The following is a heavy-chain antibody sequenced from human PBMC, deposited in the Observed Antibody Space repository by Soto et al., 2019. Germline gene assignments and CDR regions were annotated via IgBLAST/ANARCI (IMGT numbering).Heavy chain of an antibody. Sequence: GGSLRLSCTASGFTFSSYAMTWVRQAPGKGLEWVSGIRGSGAGTYYADSVNGRFTISRDNSKNTLYLQMTSLRAEDTALYYCARWRDDHGDFDYWGQGTLVTVSS. CDR2: IRGSGAGT. V-gene: IGHV3-23*01. CDR1: GFTFSSYA. D-gene: IGHD4-17*01. CDR3: ARWRDDHGDFDY. J-gene: IGHJ4*02.